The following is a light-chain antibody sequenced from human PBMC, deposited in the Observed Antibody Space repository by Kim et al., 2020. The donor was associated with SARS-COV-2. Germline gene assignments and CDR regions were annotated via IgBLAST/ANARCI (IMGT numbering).Light chain of an antibody. Sequence: SYELTQPPSVSVAPGKTATITCGGNNIGSKSVHWYQQKPGQAPFLAIYYDSDRPSGIPERFSGSNSDNTATLTITRVEAGDEADYYCHVWDSTGDHEVFG. CDR1: NIGSKS. V-gene: IGLV3-21*04. J-gene: IGLJ3*02. CDR2: YDS. CDR3: HVWDSTGDHEV.